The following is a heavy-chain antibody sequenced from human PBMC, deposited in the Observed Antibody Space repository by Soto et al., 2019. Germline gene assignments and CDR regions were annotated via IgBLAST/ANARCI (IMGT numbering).Heavy chain of an antibody. J-gene: IGHJ4*02. CDR1: GFTFSSYA. Sequence: PVGSLRLSCAASGFTFSSYAMHWVRQAPGKGLEWVAVISYDGSNKYYADSVKGRFTISRDNSKNTLYLQMNSLRAEDTAVYYCARPRSLAGGIDYWGQGTLVTVSS. V-gene: IGHV3-30-3*01. D-gene: IGHD3-10*01. CDR2: ISYDGSNK. CDR3: ARPRSLAGGIDY.